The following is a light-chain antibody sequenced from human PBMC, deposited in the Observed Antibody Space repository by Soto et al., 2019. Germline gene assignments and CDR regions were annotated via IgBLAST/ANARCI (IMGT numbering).Light chain of an antibody. V-gene: IGLV1-44*01. CDR2: INN. Sequence: QSVLTQPPSASGTPGQRVTISCSGGTSNLGSNSGHWEQQLPGSAPKLLIYINNLRPSGVPGRFSGSKSDSSVSLAIRGLQSGDEADYYCAAWHDSLNAYVFGAGTKLTVL. CDR1: TSNLGSNS. J-gene: IGLJ1*01. CDR3: AAWHDSLNAYV.